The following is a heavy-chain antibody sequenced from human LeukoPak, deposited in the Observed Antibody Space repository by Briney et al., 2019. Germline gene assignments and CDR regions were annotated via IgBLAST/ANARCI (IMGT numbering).Heavy chain of an antibody. D-gene: IGHD4-17*01. Sequence: SVKVSCKTSGFTFSTSAVQWVRQARGQRLEWIGWIIVGSGATNYAQSLQGRFTITRDMSTNTAYVELSSLGSEDSAVYYCAAELYGVYTDCCTFHLWGQGTLVTVSS. CDR3: AAELYGVYTDCCTFHL. CDR2: IIVGSGAT. J-gene: IGHJ3*01. CDR1: GFTFSTSA. V-gene: IGHV1-58*01.